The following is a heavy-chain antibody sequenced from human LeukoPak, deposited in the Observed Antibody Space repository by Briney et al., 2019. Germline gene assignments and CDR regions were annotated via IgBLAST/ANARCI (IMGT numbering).Heavy chain of an antibody. D-gene: IGHD6-6*01. J-gene: IGHJ4*02. V-gene: IGHV4-39*01. CDR3: ARQSIAARWDY. CDR1: GGSISSSSYY. CDR2: IYYSGST. Sequence: SETLSLTCTVSGGSISSSSYYWGWIRQPPGKGLEWIGSIYYSGSTYYNPSLKSRVTISVDTSKNQFSLKLSSVTAADTAVYYCARQSIAARWDYWGQGTLVTVSS.